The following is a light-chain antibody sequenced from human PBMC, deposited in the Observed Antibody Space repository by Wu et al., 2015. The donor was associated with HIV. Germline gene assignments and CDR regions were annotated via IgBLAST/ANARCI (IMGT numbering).Light chain of an antibody. V-gene: IGKV3-15*01. CDR2: DAS. CDR3: QQYNTWPLT. J-gene: IGKJ4*01. Sequence: EIVMTQSPATLSVSPGEGATLSCRASQSISRNLAWYQQRPGQAPRVLIYDASNRATDFPARFSGYGSGTEFTLTISSLQSEDSAVYYCQQYNTWPLTFGGGTKVVIK. CDR1: QSISRN.